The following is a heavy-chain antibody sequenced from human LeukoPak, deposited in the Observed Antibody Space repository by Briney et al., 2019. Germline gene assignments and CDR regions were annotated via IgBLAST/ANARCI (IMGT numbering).Heavy chain of an antibody. D-gene: IGHD1-26*01. CDR1: GFTFSNYN. J-gene: IGHJ6*02. CDR2: ISGSSTYI. V-gene: IGHV3-21*01. CDR3: AIPGGGMDV. Sequence: GESLRLSCAASGFTFSNYNMNWVRQAPGKGLEWVSSISGSSTYIYYADSMKGRFTISRDNAKNSLYLQMNSLRAEDTAVYYCAIPGGGMDVWDQGTTVTVSS.